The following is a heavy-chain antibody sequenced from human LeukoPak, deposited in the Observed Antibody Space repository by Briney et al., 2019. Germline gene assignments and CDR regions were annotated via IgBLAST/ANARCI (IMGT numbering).Heavy chain of an antibody. V-gene: IGHV3-23*01. CDR2: ISGSGGST. CDR3: VRFRRYYDSSGYYSPYYFDY. J-gene: IGHJ4*02. CDR1: GFTFSSCG. Sequence: GGSLRLSCAASGFTFSSCGMSWVRQAPGKGLEWVSAISGSGGSTYYADSVKGRLTISRDNSKNTLYLQMNSLRAEDTAVYYCVRFRRYYDSSGYYSPYYFDYWGQGTLVTVSS. D-gene: IGHD3-22*01.